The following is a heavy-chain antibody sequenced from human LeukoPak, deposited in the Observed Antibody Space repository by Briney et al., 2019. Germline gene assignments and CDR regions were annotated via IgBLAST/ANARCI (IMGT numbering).Heavy chain of an antibody. CDR1: GFTFSSYS. D-gene: IGHD6-19*01. CDR2: IRSSGSPI. V-gene: IGHV3-48*02. J-gene: IGHJ6*02. Sequence: GGSLRLSCAASGFTFSSYSMNWVRQAPGKGLEWVAYIRSSGSPIYYADSVKGRFTISRDNAKNSLYLQMNSLRDEDTAVYYCARNLRSSGWYLVYYYGMDVWGQGTTVTVSS. CDR3: ARNLRSSGWYLVYYYGMDV.